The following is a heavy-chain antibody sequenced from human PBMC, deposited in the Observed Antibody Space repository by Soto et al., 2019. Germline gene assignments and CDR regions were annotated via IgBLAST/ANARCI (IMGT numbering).Heavy chain of an antibody. D-gene: IGHD1-26*01. J-gene: IGHJ4*02. CDR3: TTDRGRYFDY. Sequence: SGGALGLGGAASGFTFSNAWMARVRQAPVKGLEWVGRIKSKTDGGTTDYAAPVKGRFTISRDDSKNTLYLQMNSLKTEDTAVYYCTTDRGRYFDYWGQGTLVSVSS. V-gene: IGHV3-15*01. CDR2: IKSKTDGGTT. CDR1: GFTFSNAW.